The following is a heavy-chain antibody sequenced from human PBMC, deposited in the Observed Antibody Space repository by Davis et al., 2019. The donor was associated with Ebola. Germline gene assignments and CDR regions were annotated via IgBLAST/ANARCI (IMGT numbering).Heavy chain of an antibody. CDR2: IYSGDNT. Sequence: GESLITSCAVSVFTVSSSYMSWVRQAPGKGLEWVSVIYSGDNTDYADSVKGRFTISRDNSKNTLYLQMNSLRAEDTAVYYCAAVVAAATHWGQGTLVTVSS. D-gene: IGHD2-15*01. V-gene: IGHV3-66*01. J-gene: IGHJ4*02. CDR1: VFTVSSSY. CDR3: AAVVAAATH.